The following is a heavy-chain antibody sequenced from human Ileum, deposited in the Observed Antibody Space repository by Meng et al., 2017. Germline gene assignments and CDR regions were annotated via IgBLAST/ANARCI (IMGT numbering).Heavy chain of an antibody. V-gene: IGHV4-39*01. Sequence: QLQLQESGTGRVTPSETLSLTCTVSGGSISNTNYYWDWIRQPPGKGLEWVGSIYYNGNTYYNPSLKSRVTISIDTSKNQFSLKLSSVTAADTAVYYCARYNYYDSSGHSNFDYWGQGTLVTVSS. CDR2: IYYNGNT. CDR1: GGSISNTNYY. CDR3: ARYNYYDSSGHSNFDY. J-gene: IGHJ4*02. D-gene: IGHD3-22*01.